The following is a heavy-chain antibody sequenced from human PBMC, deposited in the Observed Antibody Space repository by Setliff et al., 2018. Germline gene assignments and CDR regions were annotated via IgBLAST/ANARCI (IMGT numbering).Heavy chain of an antibody. CDR3: ARDGAWFRAFDM. V-gene: IGHV1-2*02. Sequence: GASVKVSCKGPARGFIGNYFHWVRQAPGEGLEWMGSINPNSGATDSAQKFQGRVTMTRNTSINMAYMELNRLQYEDTAVYYCARDGAWFRAFDMWGPGTMVTVSS. CDR2: INPNSGAT. D-gene: IGHD3-9*01. CDR1: ARGFIGNY. J-gene: IGHJ3*02.